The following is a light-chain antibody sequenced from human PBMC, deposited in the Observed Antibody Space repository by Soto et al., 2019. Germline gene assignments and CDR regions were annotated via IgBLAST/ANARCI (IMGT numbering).Light chain of an antibody. CDR3: QQYTKWPLT. Sequence: EIVMTQSPATLSVSPGERATLSCRASQSVYSNLAWYQQKPGQAPRLLIYHASTRATGIPARFSGGGSGTEFTLTISSLQSEDFAVYYCQQYTKWPLTFGAGTKVEIK. CDR1: QSVYSN. CDR2: HAS. V-gene: IGKV3-15*01. J-gene: IGKJ4*01.